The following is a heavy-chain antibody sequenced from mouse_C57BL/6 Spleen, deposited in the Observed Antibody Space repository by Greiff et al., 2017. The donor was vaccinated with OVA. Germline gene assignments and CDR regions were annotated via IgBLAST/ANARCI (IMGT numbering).Heavy chain of an antibody. CDR3: ARSGTPTVVSNYFDY. J-gene: IGHJ2*01. CDR1: GYAFTNYL. V-gene: IGHV1-54*01. CDR2: INPGSGGT. D-gene: IGHD1-1*01. Sequence: VHLVESGAELVRPGTSVKVSCKASGYAFTNYLIEWVKQRPGQGLEWIGVINPGSGGTNYNEKFKGKATLTADKSSSTAYMQLSSLTSEDSAVYFCARSGTPTVVSNYFDYWGQGTTLTVSS.